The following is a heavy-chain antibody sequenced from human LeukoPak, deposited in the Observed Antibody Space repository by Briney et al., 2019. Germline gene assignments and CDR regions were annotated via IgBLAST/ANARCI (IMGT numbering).Heavy chain of an antibody. J-gene: IGHJ4*02. V-gene: IGHV1-69*06. CDR2: IIPIFGTA. Sequence: SVKVSCKAPGGTFSSYAISWVRQAPGQGLEWMGGIIPIFGTANYAQKFQGRVTITADKSTSTAYMELSSLRSEDTAVYYCARVTRRGDSSGYYYELLDYWGQGTLVTVSS. D-gene: IGHD3-22*01. CDR1: GGTFSSYA. CDR3: ARVTRRGDSSGYYYELLDY.